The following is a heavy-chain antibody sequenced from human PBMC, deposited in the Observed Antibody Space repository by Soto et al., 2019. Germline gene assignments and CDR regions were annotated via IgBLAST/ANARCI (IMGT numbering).Heavy chain of an antibody. CDR1: GYTFTGYF. CDR3: ARGTDISAMLSGFSSYGFDI. CDR2: INPVSGGT. J-gene: IGHJ3*02. V-gene: IGHV1-2*04. Sequence: QVQLVQSGAEMKKPGSSVEVSCKASGYTFTGYFMHCVRQAPGQGLEWMGYINPVSGGTNYAQKFQGWVTRTMDTSINTAYMELSSLKSDDTALYYCARGTDISAMLSGFSSYGFDIWGQGTMVTVSS. D-gene: IGHD3-10*02.